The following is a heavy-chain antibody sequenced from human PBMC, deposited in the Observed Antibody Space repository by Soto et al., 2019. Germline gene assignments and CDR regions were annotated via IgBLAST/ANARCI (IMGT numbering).Heavy chain of an antibody. V-gene: IGHV5-51*01. J-gene: IGHJ4*02. Sequence: GESLKISCKGSGYSFTSYWIGWVRQMPGKGLEWMGIIYPGDSDTRYSPSFQGQVTISADKSISTAYLQWSSLKASDTAMYYCARPNPYYYDSSGYYYFDYWGQGTLVTVSS. CDR2: IYPGDSDT. D-gene: IGHD3-22*01. CDR3: ARPNPYYYDSSGYYYFDY. CDR1: GYSFTSYW.